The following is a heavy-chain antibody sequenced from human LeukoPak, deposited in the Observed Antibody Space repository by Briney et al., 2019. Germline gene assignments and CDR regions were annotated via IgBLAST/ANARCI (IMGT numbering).Heavy chain of an antibody. J-gene: IGHJ3*02. CDR1: GYTFTGYY. CDR3: ARALMTTVPTNAFDI. D-gene: IGHD4-17*01. V-gene: IGHV1-2*02. CDR2: INPNSGGT. Sequence: GASVKVSCKASGYTFTGYYMHWVRQAPGQGLEWMGWINPNSGGTNYAQKFQGRVTMTRDTSISTAYMELSRLRSDGTAVYYCARALMTTVPTNAFDIWGQGTMVTVSS.